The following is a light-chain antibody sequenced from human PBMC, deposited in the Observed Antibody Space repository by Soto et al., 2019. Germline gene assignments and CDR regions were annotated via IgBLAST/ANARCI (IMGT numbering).Light chain of an antibody. CDR2: ATS. V-gene: IGKV3-15*01. CDR1: QSLGSN. J-gene: IGKJ1*01. CDR3: QKYNEWPWT. Sequence: EIVMTQSPATLSVSPGERAALSCRASQSLGSNSAWYHQKPGQAPRLLLYATSSRATGVPDRLSGDGSGTEFTLTISSLQSEDFGVYYCQKYNEWPWTFGPGTKVEIK.